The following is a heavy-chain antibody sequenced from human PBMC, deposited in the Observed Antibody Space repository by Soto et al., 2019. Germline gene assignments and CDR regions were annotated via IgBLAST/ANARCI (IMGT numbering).Heavy chain of an antibody. D-gene: IGHD6-13*01. V-gene: IGHV3-23*01. CDR2: ISGSGDST. CDR1: GFTFSSYA. CDR3: AGRGPGTYFDY. J-gene: IGHJ4*02. Sequence: EVQLLDSGGGLVQPGGSLRLSCAASGFTFSSYAMNWGRQAPGKGLEWVSVISGSGDSTYYADSVKGRFTISRDNSKNTLYLQMNSVRAEDTAVYYCAGRGPGTYFDYWGQGTLVTVSS.